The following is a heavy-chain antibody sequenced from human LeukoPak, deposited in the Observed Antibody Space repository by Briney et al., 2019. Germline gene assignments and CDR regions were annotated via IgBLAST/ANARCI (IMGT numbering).Heavy chain of an antibody. CDR2: IYYSGYT. V-gene: IGHV4-39*01. D-gene: IGHD5-24*01. Sequence: SETLSLTCTVSGGSINSSNYYWGWIRQPPGKGLEWIGSIYYSGYTYYNPSLKSRVTVSVDTSKNQFSLKLSSVTAADTAVYYCATQEMATIRGFDYWGQGILVTVSS. CDR3: ATQEMATIRGFDY. CDR1: GGSINSSNYY. J-gene: IGHJ4*02.